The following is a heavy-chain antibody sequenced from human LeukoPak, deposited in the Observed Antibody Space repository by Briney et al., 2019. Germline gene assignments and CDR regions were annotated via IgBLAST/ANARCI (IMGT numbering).Heavy chain of an antibody. CDR3: ASDILTG. CDR2: ISSSSSYI. V-gene: IGHV3-21*01. J-gene: IGHJ4*02. D-gene: IGHD3-9*01. CDR1: GVTFSSYS. Sequence: PGGSLRLSCAASGVTFSSYSMNWVRQAPGKGLEWVSSISSSSSYIYYADSVKGGFTISRDNAKNSLYLQMNSLRAEDTAVYYCASDILTGRGQGTLVTVSS.